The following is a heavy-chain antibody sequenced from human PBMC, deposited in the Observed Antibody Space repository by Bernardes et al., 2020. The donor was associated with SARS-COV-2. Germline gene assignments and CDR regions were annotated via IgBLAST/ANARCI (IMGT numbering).Heavy chain of an antibody. CDR3: AGTFYNWNENWYFDL. V-gene: IGHV4-39*01. Sequence: LSLTCTVSGASINTLTYYWGWIRQPPGKGLEWFGNIYYSGHTYYTPSLKSRVTMSVDTSQNQFSMNLRSVTAADTAVYYCAGTFYNWNENWYFDLWGRGTLVTVSS. D-gene: IGHD1-20*01. CDR2: IYYSGHT. CDR1: GASINTLTYY. J-gene: IGHJ2*01.